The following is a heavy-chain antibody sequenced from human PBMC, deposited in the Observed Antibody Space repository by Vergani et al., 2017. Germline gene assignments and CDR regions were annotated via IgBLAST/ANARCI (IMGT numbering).Heavy chain of an antibody. CDR1: GFTSSYYG. V-gene: IGHV3-30*03. Sequence: QVHLVESGGGVVQPGRSLRLSCVVSGFTSSYYGMHWVRQAPGKGLEWVAVISYDGSQKYYADSVKGRFTISRDNSKSTLYLQMNILRTEDTAVYYCATKSCGTPGCQIWYFREWGQRALVTVSS. D-gene: IGHD1-1*01. CDR3: ATKSCGTPGCQIWYFRE. CDR2: ISYDGSQK. J-gene: IGHJ1*01.